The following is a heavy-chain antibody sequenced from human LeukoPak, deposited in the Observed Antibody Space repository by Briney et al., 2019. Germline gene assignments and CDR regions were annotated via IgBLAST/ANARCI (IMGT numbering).Heavy chain of an antibody. D-gene: IGHD3-22*01. J-gene: IGHJ1*01. CDR1: GGSISSSNNY. V-gene: IGHV4-39*07. Sequence: SETLSLTCTVSGGSISSSNNYWGWIRQPPGKGLEWIGSIYYTGSTYYSPSLKSRVTISVDTSKNQFSLKLKSVTASDTAMYYCARAVDSSGFSSFQYWGQGTLVTVSS. CDR2: IYYTGST. CDR3: ARAVDSSGFSSFQY.